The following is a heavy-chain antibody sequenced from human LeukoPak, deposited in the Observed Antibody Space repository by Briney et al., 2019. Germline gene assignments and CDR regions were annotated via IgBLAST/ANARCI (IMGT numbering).Heavy chain of an antibody. CDR1: GFTFSSYA. Sequence: GGSLRLSCAASGFTFSSYAMSWVRQAPGKGLEWVSAISGSGGSTYYADSVKGRFTISRDNSKNTLYLQMNSLRAEDTAVYYCAQDLRFLEWLQPPVDYWGQGTLVTVSS. CDR3: AQDLRFLEWLQPPVDY. J-gene: IGHJ4*02. D-gene: IGHD3-3*01. V-gene: IGHV3-23*01. CDR2: ISGSGGST.